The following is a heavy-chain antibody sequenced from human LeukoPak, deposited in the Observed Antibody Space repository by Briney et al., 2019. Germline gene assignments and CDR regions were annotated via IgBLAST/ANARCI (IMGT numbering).Heavy chain of an antibody. Sequence: ASVKVSCKASGYTFTGYYMHWVRQAPGQGLEWMGWINPNSGGTNYAQKFQGWVTMTRDTSISTAYMELSRLRSDDTAVYYCARAISPGGYYYYGMDVWGQGTTVTVSS. J-gene: IGHJ6*02. CDR2: INPNSGGT. CDR1: GYTFTGYY. D-gene: IGHD1-14*01. V-gene: IGHV1-2*04. CDR3: ARAISPGGYYYYGMDV.